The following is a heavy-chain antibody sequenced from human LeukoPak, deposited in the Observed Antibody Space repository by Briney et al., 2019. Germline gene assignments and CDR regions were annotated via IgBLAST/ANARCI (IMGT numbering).Heavy chain of an antibody. CDR1: GFTVSSTY. CDR3: AKGGSSSGWYFDY. D-gene: IGHD6-19*01. Sequence: PGGSLRLSCAASGFTVSSTYMSWVRQAPGKGLEWVSAISGSGGSTYYADSVKGRFTISRDNSKNTLYLQMNSLRAEDTAVYYCAKGGSSSGWYFDYWGQGTLVTVSS. CDR2: ISGSGGST. J-gene: IGHJ4*02. V-gene: IGHV3-23*01.